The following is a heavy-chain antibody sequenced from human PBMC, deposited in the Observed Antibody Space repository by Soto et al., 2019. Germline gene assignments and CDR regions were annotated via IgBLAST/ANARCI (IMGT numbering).Heavy chain of an antibody. CDR3: ARGHAGTMDV. V-gene: IGHV6-1*01. J-gene: IGHJ6*02. CDR1: GDSVSSNGAA. CDR2: TYYRSKWNN. D-gene: IGHD1-1*01. Sequence: SQTLSLTCAISGDSVSSNGAAWNWIRQSPSRGLQWLGRTYYRSKWNNDYAVPVKSRITINVDTSKNQISLQLNSVTPEDTAVYYCARGHAGTMDVWGQGTTVTVSS.